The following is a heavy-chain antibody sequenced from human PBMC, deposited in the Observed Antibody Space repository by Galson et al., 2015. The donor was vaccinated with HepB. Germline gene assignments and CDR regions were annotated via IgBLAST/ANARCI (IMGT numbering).Heavy chain of an antibody. D-gene: IGHD6-19*01. CDR1: GFTFSTYG. J-gene: IGHJ4*02. Sequence: SLRLSCAASGFTFSTYGMHWVRQAPGKGLEWVAFISSDGYNKYYADSVKGRFTISRDNSERTLYLQMNSLRAEDTAVYYCVRDVWSSGWLSWGRDISVGFDSYWGQGTLVTVSS. CDR2: ISSDGYNK. V-gene: IGHV3-30*03. CDR3: VRDVWSSGWLSWGRDISVGFDSY.